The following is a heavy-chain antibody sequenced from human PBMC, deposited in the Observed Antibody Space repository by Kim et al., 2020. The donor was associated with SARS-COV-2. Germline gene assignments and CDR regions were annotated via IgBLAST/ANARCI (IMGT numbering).Heavy chain of an antibody. CDR1: GFTFDDYA. J-gene: IGHJ4*01. CDR2: ISWNSGSI. D-gene: IGHD6-19*01. V-gene: IGHV3-9*01. Sequence: GGSLRLSCAASGFTFDDYAMHWVRQAPGKGLEWVSGISWNSGSIGYADSVKGRFTISRDNAKNSLYLQMNSLRAEDTALYYCAKEFSSSGEILPPDYWG. CDR3: AKEFSSSGEILPPDY.